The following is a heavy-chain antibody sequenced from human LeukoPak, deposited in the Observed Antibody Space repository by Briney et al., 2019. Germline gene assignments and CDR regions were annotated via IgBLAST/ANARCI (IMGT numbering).Heavy chain of an antibody. CDR3: ARDRGYSPDY. J-gene: IGHJ4*02. CDR1: GFTFITYW. D-gene: IGHD5-18*01. V-gene: IGHV3-74*01. CDR2: INSDGRST. Sequence: GGSLRLSCAASGFTFITYWMHWVRQAPGKGLVWVSHINSDGRSTTYADSVKGRFTISRDNAKNTLYLQMNSLRAEDTAVYYCARDRGYSPDYWGQGTLVTVSS.